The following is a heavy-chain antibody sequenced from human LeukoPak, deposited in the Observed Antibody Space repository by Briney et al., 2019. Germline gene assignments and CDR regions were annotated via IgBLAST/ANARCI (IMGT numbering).Heavy chain of an antibody. CDR1: GFSLSTYG. Sequence: TGASLRLSCAASGFSLSTYGVSWARQPPGKGLEWVSGITGTGGSTYYADSVKGRFTVSRDTSKNTLYLQMNSLRAEDTAIYYCAKDHGTAVAGFYYWGQGTLVTVSS. D-gene: IGHD6-19*01. CDR3: AKDHGTAVAGFYY. J-gene: IGHJ4*02. V-gene: IGHV3-23*01. CDR2: ITGTGGST.